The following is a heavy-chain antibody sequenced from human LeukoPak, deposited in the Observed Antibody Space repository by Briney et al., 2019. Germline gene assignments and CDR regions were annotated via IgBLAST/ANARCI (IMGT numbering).Heavy chain of an antibody. CDR1: GFTFSSYE. Sequence: PGGSLRLSCAAPGFTFSSYEMNWVRQAPGKGLEWVSYISSSGSTIYYADSVKGRFTISRDNAKNSLYLQMNSLRAEDTAVYYCARGDHYYDSSGYTVWGQGTLVTVSS. D-gene: IGHD3-22*01. CDR2: ISSSGSTI. V-gene: IGHV3-48*03. J-gene: IGHJ4*02. CDR3: ARGDHYYDSSGYTV.